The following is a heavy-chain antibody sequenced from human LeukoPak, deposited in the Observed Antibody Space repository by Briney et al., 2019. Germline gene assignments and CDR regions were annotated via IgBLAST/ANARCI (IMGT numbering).Heavy chain of an antibody. CDR2: INHSGST. Sequence: RPSETLSLTCAVYGGSFSGYYWTWIRQPPGKGLEWIGEINHSGSTNYNPSLKSRVTISVDTSKNQFSLKLSSVTAADTAVYYCASSPYDSSGYPFDYWGQGTLVTVSS. J-gene: IGHJ4*02. CDR1: GGSFSGYY. CDR3: ASSPYDSSGYPFDY. D-gene: IGHD3-22*01. V-gene: IGHV4-34*01.